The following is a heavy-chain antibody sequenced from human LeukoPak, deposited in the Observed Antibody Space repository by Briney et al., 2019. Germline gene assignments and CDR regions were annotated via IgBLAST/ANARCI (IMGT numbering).Heavy chain of an antibody. CDR3: ARQEFGYCSSTSCYASWFDP. D-gene: IGHD2-2*03. CDR1: GGSISSYY. CDR2: IYYSGST. V-gene: IGHV4-59*08. J-gene: IGHJ5*02. Sequence: SETLSLTCTVSGGSISSYYWSWIRQPPGKGLEWIGYIYYSGSTNYNPSLKSRVTISVDTSKNQFSLKLSSVTAADTAVYYCARQEFGYCSSTSCYASWFDPWGQGTLVTVSS.